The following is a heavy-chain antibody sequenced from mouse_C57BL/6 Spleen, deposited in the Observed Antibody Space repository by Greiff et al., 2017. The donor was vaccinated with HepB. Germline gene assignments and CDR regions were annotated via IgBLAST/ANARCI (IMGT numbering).Heavy chain of an antibody. CDR3: ARDYSNPYWYFDV. J-gene: IGHJ1*03. D-gene: IGHD2-5*01. V-gene: IGHV5-4*01. Sequence: EVKLVESGGGLVKPGGSLKLSCAASGFTFSSYAMSWVRQTPEKRLEWVATISDGGSYTYYPDNVKGRFTISRDNAKNNLYLQMSHLKSEDTAMYYCARDYSNPYWYFDVWGTGTTVTVSS. CDR2: ISDGGSYT. CDR1: GFTFSSYA.